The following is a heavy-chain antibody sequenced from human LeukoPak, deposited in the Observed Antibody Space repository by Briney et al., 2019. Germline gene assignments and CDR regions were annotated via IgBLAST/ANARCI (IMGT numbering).Heavy chain of an antibody. CDR3: ARATSGRTFDY. J-gene: IGHJ4*02. Sequence: GGSLRLSCAASGFTFSSYAMSWVRQAPGKGLEWVSFISGSGDSTYYADSVKGRFTISRDNSKNTLYLQMNSLRAEDTAVYYCARATSGRTFDYWGQGTLVTVTS. V-gene: IGHV3-23*01. CDR1: GFTFSSYA. D-gene: IGHD1-1*01. CDR2: ISGSGDST.